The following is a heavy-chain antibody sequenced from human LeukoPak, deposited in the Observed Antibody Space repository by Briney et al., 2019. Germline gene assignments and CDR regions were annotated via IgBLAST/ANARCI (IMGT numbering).Heavy chain of an antibody. D-gene: IGHD6-13*01. Sequence: PGGSLRLSCAASGFTFSSYAMHWVRQAPGKGLEYVSAISSNGGSTYYANSVKGRFTISRDNSKNTLYLQMNSLRAEDTAVYYCAKFFKGTAAGFDYWGQGTLVTVSS. CDR3: AKFFKGTAAGFDY. V-gene: IGHV3-64*01. J-gene: IGHJ4*02. CDR2: ISSNGGST. CDR1: GFTFSSYA.